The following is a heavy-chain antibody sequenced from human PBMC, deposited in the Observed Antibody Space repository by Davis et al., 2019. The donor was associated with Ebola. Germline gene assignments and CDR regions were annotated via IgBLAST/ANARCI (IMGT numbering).Heavy chain of an antibody. J-gene: IGHJ4*02. CDR1: GGSISGYY. CDR2: IYYSGST. D-gene: IGHD3-10*01. CDR3: ARVVLWFGEPLGYYFDY. V-gene: IGHV4-59*01. Sequence: MPSETLSLTCSVSGGSISGYYWNWIRQSPGRGLEWIGYIYYSGSTNYNPSLKSRVTISVDTSKNQFSLKLSSVTAADTAVYYCARVVLWFGEPLGYYFDYWGQGTLVTVSS.